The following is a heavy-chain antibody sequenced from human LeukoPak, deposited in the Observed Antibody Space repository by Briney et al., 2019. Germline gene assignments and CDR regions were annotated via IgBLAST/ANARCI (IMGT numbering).Heavy chain of an antibody. CDR2: ITYNSGTI. V-gene: IGHV3-9*01. CDR1: GFTFDDYG. CDR3: ARDLLLMVRGVIGY. Sequence: SGGSLRLSCAASGFTFDDYGMHWVRQAPGKGLEWVSGITYNSGTIGYADSVKGRFTISRDNAKNSLHLQMNSLRAEDTAVYYCARDLLLMVRGVIGYWGQGTLVTVSS. D-gene: IGHD3-10*01. J-gene: IGHJ4*02.